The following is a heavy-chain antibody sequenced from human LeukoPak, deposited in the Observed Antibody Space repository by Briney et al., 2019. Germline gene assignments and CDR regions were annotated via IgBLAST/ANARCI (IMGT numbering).Heavy chain of an antibody. CDR1: GFTFSSYA. Sequence: GGSLRLSCAASGFTFSSYAMSWVRQAPGKGLEWVSAISGSGGSTYYADSVKGRFTISRDNSKNTLYLQMNSLRAEDTAVYYCAKEWCGWFGELPVLGYWGQGTLVTVSS. V-gene: IGHV3-23*01. D-gene: IGHD3-10*01. CDR3: AKEWCGWFGELPVLGY. CDR2: ISGSGGST. J-gene: IGHJ4*02.